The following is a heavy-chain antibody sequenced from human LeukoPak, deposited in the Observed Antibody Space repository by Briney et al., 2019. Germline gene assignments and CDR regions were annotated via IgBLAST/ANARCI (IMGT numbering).Heavy chain of an antibody. D-gene: IGHD1-26*01. V-gene: IGHV3-23*01. J-gene: IGHJ3*01. CDR2: ISGSGSNT. CDR3: AKDLRCSGSPRAFDL. CDR1: GFTFSSYA. Sequence: PGGSLRLSCAASGFTFSSYAMSWVRQAPGKGLEWVSTISGSGSNTFYADSVKGRFTISRDNSKNTLYLQMNSLRAEDTAVYYCAKDLRCSGSPRAFDLWGQGTMVTVSS.